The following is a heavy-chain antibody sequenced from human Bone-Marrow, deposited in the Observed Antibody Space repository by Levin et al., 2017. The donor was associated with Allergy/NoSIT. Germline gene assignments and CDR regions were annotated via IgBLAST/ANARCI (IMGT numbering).Heavy chain of an antibody. CDR3: ARGTYSSSNNWFDS. D-gene: IGHD5-18*01. CDR1: GFTFSIYS. Sequence: GGSLRLSCVASGFTFSIYSMNWVRQAPGKGLEWIAYISSGGGTIHYTDRVRGRFTISRNNGETSLSLQLDSLRDEDTAIYYCARGTYSSSNNWFDSWGEGSRVTVSS. CDR2: ISSGGGTI. V-gene: IGHV3-48*02. J-gene: IGHJ5*01.